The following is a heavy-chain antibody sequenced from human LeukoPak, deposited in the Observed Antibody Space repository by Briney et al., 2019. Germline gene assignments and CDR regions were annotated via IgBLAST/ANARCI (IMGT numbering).Heavy chain of an antibody. J-gene: IGHJ3*02. CDR1: GFTFCRYG. Sequence: GGSLTLLCAACGFTFCRYGMLWPAQAPGEGLVGVIDISGNGGYTFYADSVKGRFTLSRDSSKNTLYVQMNSLRGEDTAVYYCAKTLTSSWTYDAFDIWGQGTMVTVSS. CDR2: ISGNGGYT. D-gene: IGHD6-13*01. CDR3: AKTLTSSWTYDAFDI. V-gene: IGHV3-23*01.